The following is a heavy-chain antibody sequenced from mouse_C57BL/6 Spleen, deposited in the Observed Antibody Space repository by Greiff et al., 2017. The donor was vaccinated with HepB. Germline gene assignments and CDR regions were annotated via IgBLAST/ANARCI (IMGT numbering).Heavy chain of an antibody. D-gene: IGHD2-3*01. CDR2: ISYDGSN. CDR1: GYSITSGYY. J-gene: IGHJ3*01. V-gene: IGHV3-6*01. CDR3: AAVDGYFFAY. Sequence: EVQLQESGPGLVKPSQSLSLTCSVTGYSITSGYYWNWIRQFPGNKLEWMGYISYDGSNNYNPSLKNRISITRDTSKNQFFLKLNSVTTEDTATYYCAAVDGYFFAYWGQGTLVTVSA.